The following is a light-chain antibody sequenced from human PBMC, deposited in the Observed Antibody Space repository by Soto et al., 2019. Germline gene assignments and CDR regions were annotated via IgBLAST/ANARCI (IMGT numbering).Light chain of an antibody. J-gene: IGKJ4*01. CDR2: VAS. CDR3: QQYNRWPLT. V-gene: IGKV3-15*01. CDR1: QSVNSN. Sequence: EIVMTQSPATLSVSPGERATLSCRASQSVNSNLVWYQQKPGQAPRLLIYVASTRATGIPARFSGSGSGTEFTLTISSLQSEDFAVYYCQQYNRWPLTFGGGTKVEIK.